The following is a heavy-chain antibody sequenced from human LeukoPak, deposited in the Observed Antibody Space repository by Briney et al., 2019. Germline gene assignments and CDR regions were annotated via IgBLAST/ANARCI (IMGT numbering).Heavy chain of an antibody. J-gene: IGHJ4*02. CDR3: ARDNPPFCNGGTCYSY. D-gene: IGHD2-15*01. CDR2: IIPILNIA. Sequence: SVKVSCKASGGTFSSYAISWVRLAPGQGLEWMGRIIPILNIANYAQKFQGRVTIVADESTSTAHMELSSLRSEDTAVYYCARDNPPFCNGGTCYSYWGQGTLVTVSS. V-gene: IGHV1-69*04. CDR1: GGTFSSYA.